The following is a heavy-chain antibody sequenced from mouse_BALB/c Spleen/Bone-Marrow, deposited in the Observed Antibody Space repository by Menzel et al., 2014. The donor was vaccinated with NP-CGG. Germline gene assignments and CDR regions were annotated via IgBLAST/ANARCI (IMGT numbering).Heavy chain of an antibody. V-gene: IGHV1-82*01. D-gene: IGHD3-3*01. Sequence: QVQLKESGPELVKPGASVKISCKAPGYAFXSSWMNWVKQRPGQGLEWIGRIYPGDGDTNYNGKFKGKATLTADKSSSTAYMQLSSLTSVDSAVYFCARGGLGLDYWGQGTTLTVSS. CDR2: IYPGDGDT. J-gene: IGHJ2*01. CDR3: ARGGLGLDY. CDR1: GYAFXSSW.